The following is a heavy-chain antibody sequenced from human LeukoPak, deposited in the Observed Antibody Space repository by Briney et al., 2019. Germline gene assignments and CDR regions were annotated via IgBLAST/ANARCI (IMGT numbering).Heavy chain of an antibody. CDR2: ISWNSGSI. J-gene: IGHJ6*03. V-gene: IGHV3-9*01. CDR3: AKPASPLYHYYYMDV. CDR1: GFTFSSYS. Sequence: GGSLRLSCAASGFTFSSYSMNWVRQAPGKGLEWVSGISWNSGSIGYADSVKGRFTISRDNAKNSLYLQMNSLRAEDTALYYCAKPASPLYHYYYMDVWGKGTTVTISS.